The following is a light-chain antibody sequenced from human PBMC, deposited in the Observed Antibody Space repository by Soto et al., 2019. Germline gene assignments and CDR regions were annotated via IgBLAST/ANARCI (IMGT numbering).Light chain of an antibody. J-gene: IGKJ5*01. CDR1: QSVSSSY. CDR3: QQRSNWPT. CDR2: DAS. Sequence: EIVLTQPPGTLSLSPGERATLSCRASQSVSSSYLAWYQHKPGQAPRLLIYDASNRATGIPARFSGSGYGTDFTLTISSLEPEDFAVYYCQQRSNWPTFGQGTRREIK. V-gene: IGKV3D-20*02.